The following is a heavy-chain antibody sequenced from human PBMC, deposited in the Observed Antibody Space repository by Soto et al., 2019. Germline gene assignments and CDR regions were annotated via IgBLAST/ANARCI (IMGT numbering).Heavy chain of an antibody. CDR2: FYGSGNT. CDR1: GGSISTYY. D-gene: IGHD6-19*01. CDR3: ARAGIPVPAQGGRVYYFYTTDV. J-gene: IGHJ6*02. V-gene: IGHV4-4*07. Sequence: SETLSLTCTVSGGSISTYYWTWIRQSAGKGLEWIGRFYGSGNTNYNPSLKSRVTMSVDTSKNQFSLRLSSVTAADTAVYYCARAGIPVPAQGGRVYYFYTTDVWGHGTTVTVYS.